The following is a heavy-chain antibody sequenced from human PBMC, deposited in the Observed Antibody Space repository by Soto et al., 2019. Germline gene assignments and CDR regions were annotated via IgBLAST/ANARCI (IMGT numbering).Heavy chain of an antibody. CDR1: GYTFTSYY. CDR3: ARECGDACYSFDS. CDR2: INPSGGGT. D-gene: IGHD2-21*02. J-gene: IGHJ4*02. Sequence: QVQLVQSGAEVKKPGASVKLSCEASGYTFTSYYIHWVRQAPGQGLEWMGIINPSGGGTTYAQKFQGRVTMTGDTSTSTVYMELRSLTSDDTAVYYRARECGDACYSFDSWGQGTLVTVSS. V-gene: IGHV1-46*01.